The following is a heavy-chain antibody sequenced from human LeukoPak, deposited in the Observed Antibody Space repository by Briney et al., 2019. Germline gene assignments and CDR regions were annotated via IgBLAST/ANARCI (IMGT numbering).Heavy chain of an antibody. CDR1: GFTFSSYG. V-gene: IGHV3-30*03. CDR3: HPNPD. Sequence: PGGSLRLSCAASGFTFSSYGMHWVRQAPDKGLEWVAVISYDGSNKYYADSVKGRFTITRDNSKNTLYLQMNSLRAEDTAVYYCHPNPDGGQGTLVTVSS. CDR2: ISYDGSNK. D-gene: IGHD1-14*01. J-gene: IGHJ4*02.